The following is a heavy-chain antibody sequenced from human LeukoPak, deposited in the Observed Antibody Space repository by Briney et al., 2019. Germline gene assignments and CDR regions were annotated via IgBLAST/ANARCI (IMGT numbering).Heavy chain of an antibody. J-gene: IGHJ3*02. CDR2: IIPIFGTA. CDR1: GGTFSSYA. D-gene: IGHD3-22*01. V-gene: IGHV1-69*05. Sequence: SVKVSRKASGGTFSSYAISWVRQAPGQGLEWMGRIIPIFGTANYAQKFQGRVTITTDESTSTAYMELSSLRSEDTAVYYCARGHYYYDSSGYYDPTDAFDIWGQGTMVTVSS. CDR3: ARGHYYYDSSGYYDPTDAFDI.